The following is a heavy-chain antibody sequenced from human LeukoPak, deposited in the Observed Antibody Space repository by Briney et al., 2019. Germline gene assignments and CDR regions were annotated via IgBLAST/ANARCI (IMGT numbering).Heavy chain of an antibody. CDR3: ARGRYCSADICSGGDAFDI. Sequence: SETLSLTCAVYGGSFSGYYWSWIRQPPGKGLEWIGEINHSGSTNYNPSLKSRVTMSVDTSKNQFSLKLSSVTAADTAVYYCARGRYCSADICSGGDAFDIWGQGTMVSVSS. V-gene: IGHV4-34*01. D-gene: IGHD2-15*01. J-gene: IGHJ3*02. CDR1: GGSFSGYY. CDR2: INHSGST.